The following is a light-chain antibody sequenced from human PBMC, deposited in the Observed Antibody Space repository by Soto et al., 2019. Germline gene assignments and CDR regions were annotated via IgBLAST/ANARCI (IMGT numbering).Light chain of an antibody. CDR2: EVS. V-gene: IGLV2-8*01. Sequence: QSVLTQPPSASGSPGLSVTISCTGTSSDVGGYNYVSWYQQHPGKAPKLMIYEVSKRPSGVPDRFSGSKSGNTASLTVSGLQAEDEADYYCSSYAGSNMVVFGGGTKLTVL. CDR3: SSYAGSNMVV. J-gene: IGLJ2*01. CDR1: SSDVGGYNY.